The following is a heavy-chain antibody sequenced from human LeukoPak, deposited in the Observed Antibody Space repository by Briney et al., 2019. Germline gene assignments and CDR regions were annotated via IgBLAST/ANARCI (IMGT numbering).Heavy chain of an antibody. CDR1: GYTLTELS. V-gene: IGHV1-24*01. CDR3: ATLLGGGWYEYWFDP. D-gene: IGHD6-19*01. Sequence: ASVKVSCKVSGYTLTELSMHWVRQGPGKRLEWMGGFDPEDGETIYAQKFQGRVTMTEDTSTDTAYMELSSLRSEDTAVYYCATLLGGGWYEYWFDPWGQGTLVTVSS. CDR2: FDPEDGET. J-gene: IGHJ5*02.